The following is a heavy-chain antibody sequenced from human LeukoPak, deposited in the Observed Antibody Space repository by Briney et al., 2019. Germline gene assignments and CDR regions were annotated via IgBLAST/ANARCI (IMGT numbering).Heavy chain of an antibody. D-gene: IGHD5-12*01. V-gene: IGHV1-8*03. CDR3: ARGQSENGAATITDY. J-gene: IGHJ4*02. CDR2: MNPNSGNT. Sequence: GASVKVSCKASGYTFTSYDINWVRQATGQGLEWMGWMNPNSGNTGYAQKFQGRATITRNTSISTAYMELSSLRSEDTAAYYCARGQSENGAATITDYWGQGTLVTVSS. CDR1: GYTFTSYD.